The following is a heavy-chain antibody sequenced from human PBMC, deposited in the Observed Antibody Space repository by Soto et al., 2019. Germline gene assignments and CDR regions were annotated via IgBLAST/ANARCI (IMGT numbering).Heavy chain of an antibody. D-gene: IGHD2-21*02. Sequence: SVKVSCMASGCTFSSYAISWVRQAPGHGLEWMGGIIPIFGTAHYAQKFQRRVTIAADRSTSTAYMERSSLRSEDTAVYYCARDRHIAVVTASLDYYYVIDVWGQGTTVTVSS. CDR2: IIPIFGTA. J-gene: IGHJ6*02. V-gene: IGHV1-69*06. CDR1: GCTFSSYA. CDR3: ARDRHIAVVTASLDYYYVIDV.